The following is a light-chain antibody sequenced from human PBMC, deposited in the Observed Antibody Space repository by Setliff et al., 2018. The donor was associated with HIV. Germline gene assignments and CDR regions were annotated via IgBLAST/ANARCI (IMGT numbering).Light chain of an antibody. J-gene: IGLJ2*01. CDR1: SVDIGAYNY. CDR2: DVS. CDR3: CSYAAPYTYVV. V-gene: IGLV2-11*01. Sequence: QSVLTQPRTVSGSPGQSVTISCTGTSVDIGAYNYVSWYLQYPGKAPKLIISDVSERPSGVPDRFSGSKSGNTASLTISALQTEDDGDYYCCSYAAPYTYVVFGGGTKVTVL.